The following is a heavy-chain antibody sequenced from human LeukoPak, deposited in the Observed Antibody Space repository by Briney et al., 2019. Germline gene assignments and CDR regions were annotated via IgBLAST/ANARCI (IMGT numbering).Heavy chain of an antibody. CDR2: ISSSSSTI. V-gene: IGHV3-48*01. CDR3: AKDLRSSADSKMGAADY. CDR1: GFTFSSYW. J-gene: IGHJ4*02. Sequence: GGSLRLSCAASGFTFSSYWMSWVRQAPGKGLEWVSYISSSSSTIYYADSVKGRFTISRDNAKNSLYLQLNSLRAEDTAVYYCAKDLRSSADSKMGAADYWGQGTLVTVSS. D-gene: IGHD1-26*01.